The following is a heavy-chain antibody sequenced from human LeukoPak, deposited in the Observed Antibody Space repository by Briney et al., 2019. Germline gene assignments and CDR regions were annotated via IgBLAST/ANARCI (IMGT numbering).Heavy chain of an antibody. D-gene: IGHD3-10*01. V-gene: IGHV4-61*02. CDR1: GDSISSGDYY. CDR3: ARGRITMVRGAPLWFDP. Sequence: SQTLSLTCTVSGDSISSGDYYWSWIRQPAGKGLEWIGRISSSGSTNYNPSLKSRVTISVDTSKNQFSLKLSSVTAADTAVYYCARGRITMVRGAPLWFDPWGQGTLVTVSS. J-gene: IGHJ5*02. CDR2: ISSSGST.